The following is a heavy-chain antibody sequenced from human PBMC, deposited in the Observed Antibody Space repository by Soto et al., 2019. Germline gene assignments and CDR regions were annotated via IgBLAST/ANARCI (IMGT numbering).Heavy chain of an antibody. J-gene: IGHJ6*03. D-gene: IGHD2-2*02. CDR1: GFTFDDYA. CDR3: AKGVALGYCTSTSCHNYYMDV. CDR2: ISWNSGSI. Sequence: EVQLVESGGGLVQPGRSLRLSCSASGFTFDDYAMHWVRQAPGKGLEWVSGISWNSGSIAYADSVKGRFTISRDNDKNPLYLQLNSLRAEDTALYYCAKGVALGYCTSTSCHNYYMDVWGKGTTVTVSS. V-gene: IGHV3-9*01.